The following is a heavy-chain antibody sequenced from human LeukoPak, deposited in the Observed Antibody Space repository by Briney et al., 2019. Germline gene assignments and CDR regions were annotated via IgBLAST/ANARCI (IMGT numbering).Heavy chain of an antibody. CDR3: ARSRITMVRGVITTYYYYYMDV. J-gene: IGHJ6*03. Sequence: ASVKVSCKASGYTFTSYGISWVRQAPGQGLEWMGWISAYNGNTNYAQKLQGRVTMTTDTSTSTAYMELRSLRSDDTAVYYCARSRITMVRGVITTYYYYYMDVWGKGTTVTISS. D-gene: IGHD3-10*01. CDR1: GYTFTSYG. V-gene: IGHV1-18*01. CDR2: ISAYNGNT.